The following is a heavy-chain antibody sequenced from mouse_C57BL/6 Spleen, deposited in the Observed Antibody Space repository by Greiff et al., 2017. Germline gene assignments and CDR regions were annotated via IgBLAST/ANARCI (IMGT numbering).Heavy chain of an antibody. D-gene: IGHD1-1*01. CDR3: ARSGGTTVLDY. CDR1: GYTFTSYW. V-gene: IGHV1-55*01. CDR2: IYPGSGST. J-gene: IGHJ2*01. Sequence: QVQLQQPGAELVKPGASVQMSCKASGYTFTSYWITWVKQRPGQGLEWIGDIYPGSGSTNYNEKFKSKSTLTVDTSSSTAYLQLSSLTSEDSAVYYCARSGGTTVLDYWGQGTTLTVSS.